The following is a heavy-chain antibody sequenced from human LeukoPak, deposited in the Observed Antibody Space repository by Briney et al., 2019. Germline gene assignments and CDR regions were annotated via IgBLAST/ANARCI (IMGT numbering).Heavy chain of an antibody. CDR1: GFTFRSYG. D-gene: IGHD3-16*01. Sequence: PGGSLRLSCAASGFTFRSYGMSWVRQAPGKGLEWVSSLSGSGGSTYYADSVKGRFTISRDNSKNTLFLHMNSLRAEDTAVYYCAKALGGYDFDYWGQGTLVTVSP. CDR3: AKALGGYDFDY. CDR2: LSGSGGST. J-gene: IGHJ4*02. V-gene: IGHV3-23*01.